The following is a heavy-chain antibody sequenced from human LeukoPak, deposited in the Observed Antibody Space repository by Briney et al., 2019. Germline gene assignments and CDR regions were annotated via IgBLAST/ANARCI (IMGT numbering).Heavy chain of an antibody. CDR1: GCIFTSYN. Sequence: GASVKVSCKASGCIFTSYNIYWVRQAPGQGLEWMGIINPSGGSTNYAQKFQGRVTMTRDTSTSTVYMELSSLRSEDTAVYYCARFAVHRRITVAGQFGLDYWGQGTLVSLSS. CDR2: INPSGGST. D-gene: IGHD6-19*01. J-gene: IGHJ4*02. CDR3: ARFAVHRRITVAGQFGLDY. V-gene: IGHV1-46*01.